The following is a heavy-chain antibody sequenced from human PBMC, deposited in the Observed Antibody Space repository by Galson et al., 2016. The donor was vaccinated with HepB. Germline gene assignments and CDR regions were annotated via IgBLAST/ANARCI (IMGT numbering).Heavy chain of an antibody. CDR2: VNYRGNT. Sequence: SETLSLTCVVHDGSFTGYYWSWIRQPPGKGLEWIGEVNYRGNTNYNPSLMSRVTMSADTSKSHVSLNLTSVTAADTAVYYCARGPRHYRVWGQGTLVTVSS. V-gene: IGHV4-34*01. J-gene: IGHJ4*02. CDR3: ARGPRHYRV. CDR1: DGSFTGYY. D-gene: IGHD3-16*02.